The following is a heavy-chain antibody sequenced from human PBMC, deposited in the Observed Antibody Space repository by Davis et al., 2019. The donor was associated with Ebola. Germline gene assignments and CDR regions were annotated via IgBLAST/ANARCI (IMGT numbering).Heavy chain of an antibody. V-gene: IGHV4-59*01. CDR1: GGSFNGYY. CDR2: IYYSWST. CDR3: ARGKVLTVTTSNNWFDA. J-gene: IGHJ5*02. D-gene: IGHD4-17*01. Sequence: SDPLSLTFSFYGGSFNGYYWSWIRQSPGKGLEWIGYIYYSWSTNYNPSLKSPLSISVDTSKNQFSLKLSSVTAADTAVYYCARGKVLTVTTSNNWFDAWGQGTLVTVSS.